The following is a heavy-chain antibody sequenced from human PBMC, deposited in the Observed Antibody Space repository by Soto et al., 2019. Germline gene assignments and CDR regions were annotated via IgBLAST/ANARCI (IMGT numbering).Heavy chain of an antibody. CDR2: IYYSGNT. Sequence: TYSVAEGKIISPYGSWIRQKQGKGLEWIGYIYYSGNTNYNPSLKSRVIISVDTSKNLFSLKLTSVTAADTAVYFCARIPVDTSMIYWLDPWGQGPLVSVSS. CDR1: EGKIISPY. D-gene: IGHD5-18*01. CDR3: ARIPVDTSMIYWLDP. J-gene: IGHJ5*02. V-gene: IGHV4-59*11.